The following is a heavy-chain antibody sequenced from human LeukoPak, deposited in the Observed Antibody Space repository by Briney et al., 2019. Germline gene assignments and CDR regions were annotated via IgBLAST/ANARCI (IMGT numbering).Heavy chain of an antibody. J-gene: IGHJ4*02. D-gene: IGHD3-22*01. CDR3: ARGRFYLDSSGYSSFYH. V-gene: IGHV3-7*01. CDR2: INQDGSEK. CDR1: GFAFTSYW. Sequence: QAGGSLRLSCAASGFAFTSYWMSWVRQAPGRGLEWVANINQDGSEKYSVDSLKGRFTISRDNAENSLYLQMNSLRAEDTAVYYCARGRFYLDSSGYSSFYHWGQGTLVTVSS.